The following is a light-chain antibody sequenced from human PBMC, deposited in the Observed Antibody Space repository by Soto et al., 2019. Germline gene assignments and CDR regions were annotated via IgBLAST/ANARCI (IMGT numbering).Light chain of an antibody. CDR2: EVT. Sequence: QSALTQPPSASGSPGPSVTISCTGTSSDVGAYNYVSWYQQHAGKAPKLVIYEVTKRPSGVPDRFSGSKSANTASLTVSGLQAEDEDDYYCSSFASSNTGVFGGGTQLTVL. J-gene: IGLJ3*02. CDR1: SSDVGAYNY. V-gene: IGLV2-8*01. CDR3: SSFASSNTGV.